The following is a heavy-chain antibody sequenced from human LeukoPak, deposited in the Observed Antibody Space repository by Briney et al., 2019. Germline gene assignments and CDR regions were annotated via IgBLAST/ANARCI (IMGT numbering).Heavy chain of an antibody. D-gene: IGHD3-22*01. V-gene: IGHV4-59*01. J-gene: IGHJ4*02. Sequence: HPSETLSLTCTVSVGFISSYYWSCIRQPPGKGLEWIGYIYYSGSTNYNPSLKSRVTISVDTSKNQFSLKLSSVTAADTAMYYCARGPHSSGYKFWGQGTLVTVSS. CDR3: ARGPHSSGYKF. CDR1: VGFISSYY. CDR2: IYYSGST.